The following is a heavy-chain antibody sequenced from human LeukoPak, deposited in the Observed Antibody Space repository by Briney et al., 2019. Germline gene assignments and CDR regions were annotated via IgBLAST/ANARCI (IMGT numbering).Heavy chain of an antibody. J-gene: IGHJ4*02. V-gene: IGHV3-23*01. Sequence: GGSLRPSCAASGFTFSSYAMSWVRQAPGKGLEWVSAISGSGGSTYYADSVKGRFTISRDNSKNTLYLQMNSLRAEDTAVYYCAKDTRPYGSGSYYFDYWGQGTLVTVSS. CDR2: ISGSGGST. CDR1: GFTFSSYA. D-gene: IGHD3-10*01. CDR3: AKDTRPYGSGSYYFDY.